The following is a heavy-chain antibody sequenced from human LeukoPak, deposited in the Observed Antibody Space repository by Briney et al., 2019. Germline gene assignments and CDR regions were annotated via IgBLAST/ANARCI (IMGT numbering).Heavy chain of an antibody. CDR2: MNPNSGNT. D-gene: IGHD2-15*01. CDR3: ARLNGGSCYFCTGDWFDP. V-gene: IGHV1-8*02. CDR1: GYTFTGYY. J-gene: IGHJ5*02. Sequence: ASVKVSCKASGYTFTGYYMHWVRQATGQGLEWMGWMNPNSGNTGYAQKFQGRVTMTRNTSISTAYMELSSLRSEDTAVYYCARLNGGSCYFCTGDWFDPWGQGTLVTVSS.